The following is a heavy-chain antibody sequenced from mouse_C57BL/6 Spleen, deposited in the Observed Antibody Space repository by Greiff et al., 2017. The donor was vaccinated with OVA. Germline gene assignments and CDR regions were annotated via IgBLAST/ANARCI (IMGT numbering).Heavy chain of an antibody. J-gene: IGHJ3*01. CDR1: GYTFTSYW. CDR2: IYPGSGST. CDR3: AIYYDYEAEFAY. Sequence: VQLQQPGAELVKPGASVKMSCKASGYTFTSYWITWVKQRPGQGLEWIGDIYPGSGSTNYNEKFKSKATLTVDTSSSTAYMQLISLTSADSAVDYCAIYYDYEAEFAYWGQGTLVTVSA. D-gene: IGHD2-4*01. V-gene: IGHV1-55*01.